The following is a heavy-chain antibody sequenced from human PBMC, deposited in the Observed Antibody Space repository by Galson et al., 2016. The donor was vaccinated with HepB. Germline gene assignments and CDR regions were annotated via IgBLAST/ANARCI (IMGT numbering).Heavy chain of an antibody. Sequence: TLSLPCPVSGGSISSGGYYWSWIRQHPGKGLEWIGYIYHSGSTYYNPSLKSRVSISVDTSKNQFSLRLSSVTAADTAVYYCARDRSSGSGNFGYWGQGTLVTVSS. V-gene: IGHV4-31*03. CDR2: IYHSGST. J-gene: IGHJ4*02. D-gene: IGHD3-10*01. CDR1: GGSISSGGYY. CDR3: ARDRSSGSGNFGY.